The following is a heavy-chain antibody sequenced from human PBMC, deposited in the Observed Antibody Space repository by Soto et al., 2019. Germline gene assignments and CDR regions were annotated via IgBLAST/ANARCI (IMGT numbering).Heavy chain of an antibody. Sequence: QVQLQESGPGLVKPSETLSLTCTVSGCSISYSYWSWIPQSPGEGLEWLGYIHHNGEGNYNPSLKSRVTMSLDTYKSRVDLHLTSVTAADTVVYLCATQPAATAAFDIWGQGIMVTVSS. V-gene: IGHV4-59*08. CDR1: GCSISYSY. CDR3: ATQPAATAAFDI. CDR2: IHHNGEG. J-gene: IGHJ3*02. D-gene: IGHD6-25*01.